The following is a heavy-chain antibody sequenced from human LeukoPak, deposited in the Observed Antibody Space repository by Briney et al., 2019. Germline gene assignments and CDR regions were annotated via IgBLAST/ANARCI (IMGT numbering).Heavy chain of an antibody. V-gene: IGHV3-33*01. D-gene: IGHD3-16*01. CDR3: ARGHVLEKVVDY. Sequence: GGSLRLSCAASGFTFSSYGMHWVRQAPGKGPEWVAVIWYDGSSKYYGDSVKGRFTISRDNSKNTVYLQMNSLRAEDTAVYYCARGHVLEKVVDYWGQGTLVTVSS. J-gene: IGHJ4*02. CDR2: IWYDGSSK. CDR1: GFTFSSYG.